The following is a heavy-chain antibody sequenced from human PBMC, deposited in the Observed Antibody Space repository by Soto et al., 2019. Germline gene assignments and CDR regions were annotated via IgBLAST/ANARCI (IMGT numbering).Heavy chain of an antibody. CDR2: IIPVFGTV. J-gene: IGHJ6*02. D-gene: IGHD5-18*01. CDR1: GGTFSSYV. V-gene: IGHV1-69*13. CDR3: ARAQRIQLWASGMDV. Sequence: SVKVSCKASGGTFSSYVISWVRQAPGQGLEWMGGIIPVFGTVNYAQKFQGRVTITADESTTTAYMELRSLRSEDAAVYYCARAQRIQLWASGMDVWGQGTTVTVSS.